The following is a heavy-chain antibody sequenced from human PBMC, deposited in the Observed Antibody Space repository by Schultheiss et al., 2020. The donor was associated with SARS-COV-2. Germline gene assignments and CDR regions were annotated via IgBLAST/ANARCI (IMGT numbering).Heavy chain of an antibody. J-gene: IGHJ4*02. Sequence: SGPTLVKPTQTLTLTCTFSGFSLSTSGMCVSWIRQPPGKALEWLALIDWDDDKYYSTSLKTRLTISKDTSKNQVVLTMTNMDPVDTATYYCARSPTSGSYGAGFDYWGQGTLVTVSS. CDR3: ARSPTSGSYGAGFDY. CDR2: IDWDDDK. V-gene: IGHV2-70*01. D-gene: IGHD1-26*01. CDR1: GFSLSTSGMC.